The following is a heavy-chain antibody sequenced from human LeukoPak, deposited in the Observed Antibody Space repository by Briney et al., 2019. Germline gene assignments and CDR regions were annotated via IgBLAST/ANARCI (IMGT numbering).Heavy chain of an antibody. D-gene: IGHD3-10*01. Sequence: PGGSLRLSCAASGFTFSSYSMNWVRQAPGKGLEWVSYISSSSSTIYYADSVKGRFTISRDNAKNSLYLQMSSLRAEDTAVYYCARASSITMVRGVHDYWGQGTLVTVSS. J-gene: IGHJ4*02. V-gene: IGHV3-48*01. CDR1: GFTFSSYS. CDR2: ISSSSSTI. CDR3: ARASSITMVRGVHDY.